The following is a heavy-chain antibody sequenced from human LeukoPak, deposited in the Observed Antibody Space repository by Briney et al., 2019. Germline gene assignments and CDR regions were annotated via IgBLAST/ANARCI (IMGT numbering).Heavy chain of an antibody. D-gene: IGHD3-22*01. Sequence: SETLSLTCAVYGGSFSAYYWSWIRQPPGKGLEWIGEINHSGSTNYNPSLKSRVAISVDTSRNQYSLRLSSVTAADTAVYYCARGQRITMTDWGQGTLVTVSS. CDR3: ARGQRITMTD. CDR2: INHSGST. J-gene: IGHJ4*02. V-gene: IGHV4-34*01. CDR1: GGSFSAYY.